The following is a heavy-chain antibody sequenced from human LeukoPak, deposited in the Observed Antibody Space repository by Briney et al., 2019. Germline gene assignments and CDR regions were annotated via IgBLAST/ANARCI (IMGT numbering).Heavy chain of an antibody. CDR1: GYSFTSYW. CDR2: IDPSDSYT. D-gene: IGHD3-10*01. Sequence: GESLKISCKGSGYSFTSYWISWVRQMPGKGLEWMERIDPSDSYTNYSPSFQGHVTISADKSISTAYLQWSSLKASDTAMYYCATLWFGELLIDYWGQGTLVTVSS. V-gene: IGHV5-10-1*01. J-gene: IGHJ4*02. CDR3: ATLWFGELLIDY.